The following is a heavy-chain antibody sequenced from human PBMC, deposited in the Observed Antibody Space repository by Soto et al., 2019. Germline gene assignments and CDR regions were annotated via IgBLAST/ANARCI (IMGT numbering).Heavy chain of an antibody. J-gene: IGHJ4*02. CDR3: ARGAYCGGDSYFDY. Sequence: GGSLRLSCAASGFTFSSYSMNWVRQAPGKGLEWVSSISSSSSYIYYADSVKGRFTISRDNAKNSLYLQMNSLRAEDTAVYYCARGAYCGGDSYFDYWGQGTLVTVSS. CDR1: GFTFSSYS. D-gene: IGHD2-21*02. CDR2: ISSSSSYI. V-gene: IGHV3-21*01.